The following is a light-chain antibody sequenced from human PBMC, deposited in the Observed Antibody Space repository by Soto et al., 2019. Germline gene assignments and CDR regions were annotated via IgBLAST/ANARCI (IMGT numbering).Light chain of an antibody. CDR1: QRVSSN. CDR2: GAS. Sequence: EIVMTQSPATLSVSPGERETLSCRASQRVSSNLAWYQQKPGQAPRLLIYGASTRATGIPARFSGSGSGTEFTLTISSLQSEDFAVYYCQQYNNWPRITFGQGTRLEIK. CDR3: QQYNNWPRIT. J-gene: IGKJ5*01. V-gene: IGKV3-15*01.